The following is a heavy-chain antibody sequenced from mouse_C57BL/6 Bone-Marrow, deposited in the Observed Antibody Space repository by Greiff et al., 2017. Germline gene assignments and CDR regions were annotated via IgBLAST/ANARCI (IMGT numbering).Heavy chain of an antibody. CDR3: ARNYCGSLDY. D-gene: IGHD1-1*01. J-gene: IGHJ2*01. Sequence: VQLQQSGSELRSPGSSVTLSCKASDSEVFPIAYMSWVRQTPGHGFEWIGGILPSIGRTIYGGKFEDDATLDADTLSTTAYLQLNSLTSEDAATYDCARNYCGSLDYWGQGTTLTVSS. V-gene: IGHV15-2*01. CDR2: ILPSIGRT. CDR1: DSEVFPIAY.